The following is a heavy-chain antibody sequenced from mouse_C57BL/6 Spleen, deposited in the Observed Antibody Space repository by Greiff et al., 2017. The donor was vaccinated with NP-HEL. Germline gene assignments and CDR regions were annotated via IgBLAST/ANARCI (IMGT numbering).Heavy chain of an antibody. CDR1: GFSLTSYG. D-gene: IGHD2-4*01. Sequence: QVQLKESGPGLVQPSQSLSITCTVSGFSLTSYGVHWVRQSPGKGLEWLGVIWSGGSTDYNAAFISRLSISKDNSKSQVFFKMNSLQADDTAIYYCARNGYDYDGPWFAYWGQGTLVTVSA. V-gene: IGHV2-2*01. J-gene: IGHJ3*01. CDR3: ARNGYDYDGPWFAY. CDR2: IWSGGST.